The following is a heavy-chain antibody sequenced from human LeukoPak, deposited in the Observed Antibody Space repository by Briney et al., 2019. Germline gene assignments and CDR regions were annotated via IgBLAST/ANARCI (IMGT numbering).Heavy chain of an antibody. CDR3: ARVGGGYDFGY. J-gene: IGHJ4*02. V-gene: IGHV3-7*01. D-gene: IGHD5-12*01. CDR1: GFTFSSYW. CDR2: IKQDGSEK. Sequence: GGSLRLSCAASGFTFSSYWMSWVRQAPGKGLEWVASIKQDGSEKYYVDSVKGRFTISRDNAKNSLYLQMNSLRAEDTAVYYCARVGGGYDFGYWGQGTLVTVSS.